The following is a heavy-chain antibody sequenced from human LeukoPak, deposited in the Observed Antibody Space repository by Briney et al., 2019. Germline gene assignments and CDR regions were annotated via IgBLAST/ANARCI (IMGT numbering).Heavy chain of an antibody. V-gene: IGHV3-7*01. CDR3: ARAYDSSGYYSSEAFDI. D-gene: IGHD3-22*01. Sequence: GGSLRLSCAASGFTFSSYWMSWVRQAPGKGLEWVANIKQDGSEKYYVDSVKGRFTISRDNAKNSLYLQMNSLRAEDTAVYYCARAYDSSGYYSSEAFDIWGQGTMVTVSS. CDR2: IKQDGSEK. J-gene: IGHJ3*02. CDR1: GFTFSSYW.